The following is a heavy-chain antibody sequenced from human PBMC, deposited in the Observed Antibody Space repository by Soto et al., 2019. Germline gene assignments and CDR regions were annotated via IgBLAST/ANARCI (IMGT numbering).Heavy chain of an antibody. D-gene: IGHD2-21*02. CDR3: AKVGAVTLGGYWYFDL. CDR2: ISGSGGST. V-gene: IGHV3-23*01. Sequence: GGSLRLSCAASGFTFSSYAMSWVRQAPGKGLEWVSAISGSGGSTYYADSVKGRFTISRDNSKNTLYLQMNSLRAEDTAVYYCAKVGAVTLGGYWYFDLWGRGTLVTVSS. CDR1: GFTFSSYA. J-gene: IGHJ2*01.